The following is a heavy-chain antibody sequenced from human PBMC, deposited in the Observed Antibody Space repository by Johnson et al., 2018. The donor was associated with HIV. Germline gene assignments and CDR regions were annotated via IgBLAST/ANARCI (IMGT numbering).Heavy chain of an antibody. CDR2: ISYDGSNK. D-gene: IGHD3-22*01. Sequence: QVQLVESGGGLVQPGRSLRLSCAASGFTFSSYDMHWVRQATGKGLEWVAVISYDGSNKYYADSVKGRFTISRDNSKNTLYLQMNSLRAEDTAMYYCGRDYDYDNSDQSGIDVFDVWGQGTMVTVSS. CDR3: GRDYDYDNSDQSGIDVFDV. V-gene: IGHV3-30-3*01. CDR1: GFTFSSYD. J-gene: IGHJ3*01.